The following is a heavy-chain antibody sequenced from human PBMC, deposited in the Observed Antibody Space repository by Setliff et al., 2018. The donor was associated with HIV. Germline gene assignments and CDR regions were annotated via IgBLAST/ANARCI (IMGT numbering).Heavy chain of an antibody. J-gene: IGHJ4*01. CDR2: IDYSGSA. Sequence: TLSLTCTVSSGSISSGTYYWSWIRQYPGKGLEWIGYIDYSGSAFYNPSLKSRITISRDTSKNQFSLKMNSVTAADTAVYYCAREGKTALVTKYYDYWGHGELVTVSS. CDR1: SGSISSGTYY. D-gene: IGHD5-18*01. CDR3: AREGKTALVTKYYDY. V-gene: IGHV4-31*03.